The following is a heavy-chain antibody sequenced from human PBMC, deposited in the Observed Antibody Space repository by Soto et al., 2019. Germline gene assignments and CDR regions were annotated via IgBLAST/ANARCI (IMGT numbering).Heavy chain of an antibody. CDR1: GFTFSNAC. D-gene: IGHD1-20*01. CDR3: TTDRYDYNWNTGQDY. CDR2: IKSKTDGGTT. J-gene: IGHJ4*02. Sequence: GGSLRLSCAASGFTFSNACMNWVRQAPGKGLEWVGRIKSKTDGGTTDYAAPVKGRFTISRDDSKNTLYLQMNSLKTEDTAVNYCTTDRYDYNWNTGQDYWGQGTLVTVSS. V-gene: IGHV3-15*07.